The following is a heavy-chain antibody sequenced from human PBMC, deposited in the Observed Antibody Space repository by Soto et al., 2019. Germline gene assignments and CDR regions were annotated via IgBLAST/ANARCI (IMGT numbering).Heavy chain of an antibody. D-gene: IGHD4-17*01. CDR3: ARVLTVTRRSSFDY. J-gene: IGHJ4*02. CDR1: GGSFSGYY. CDR2: INHSGSI. V-gene: IGHV4-34*01. Sequence: QVQLQQWGAGLLKPSETLSLTCAVYGGSFSGYYWSWIRQPPGKGLEWIGEINHSGSINYTPSLKSRVTISVDTSKNQFSLKLSSVTAADTAVYYCARVLTVTRRSSFDYWGQGTLVTVSS.